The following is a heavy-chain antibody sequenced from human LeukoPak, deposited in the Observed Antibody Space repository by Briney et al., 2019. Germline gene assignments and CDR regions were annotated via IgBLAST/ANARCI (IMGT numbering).Heavy chain of an antibody. D-gene: IGHD3-10*01. CDR2: ISGSGLSS. CDR3: TKSTMAVYGSGSYYDY. J-gene: IGHJ4*02. V-gene: IGHV3-23*01. CDR1: GFTFSSYS. Sequence: GGSLRLSCAASGFTFSSYSMNWVRQAPGKGLEWVASISGSGLSSYSADSLKGRFIISRDNSNNTLFLQMDSLRPEDTALYYCTKSTMAVYGSGSYYDYWGQGHLVTVSS.